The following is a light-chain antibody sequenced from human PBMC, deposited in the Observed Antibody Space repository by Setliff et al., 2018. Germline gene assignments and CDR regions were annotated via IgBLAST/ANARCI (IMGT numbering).Light chain of an antibody. CDR3: FSYTSSGSYV. CDR1: SSDVGGYNF. J-gene: IGLJ1*01. CDR2: DVS. V-gene: IGLV2-11*01. Sequence: QSVLTQPRSVSGSPGQSVTISCTGTSSDVGGYNFVSWYQVYPGKAPKVMIYDVSKRPSGVPDRFSGSKSGNTASLTISGLQAEDAADYYCFSYTSSGSYVFGTGTKVTVL.